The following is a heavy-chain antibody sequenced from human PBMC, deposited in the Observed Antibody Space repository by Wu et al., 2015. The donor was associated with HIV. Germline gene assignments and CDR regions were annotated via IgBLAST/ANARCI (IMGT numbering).Heavy chain of an antibody. D-gene: IGHD2-2*01. V-gene: IGHV1-46*01. CDR1: GYTFTSYY. Sequence: QVQLVQSGAEVKKPGASVKVSCKASGYTFTSYYMHWVRQAPGQGLEWMGIINPSGGSTSYAQKFQGRVTMTRDTSTSTVYMELSSLRSEDTAVYYCARRGCSSTSCYRSYYFDYWGQGTLVTVSS. J-gene: IGHJ4*02. CDR2: INPSGGST. CDR3: ARRGCSSTSCYRSYYFDY.